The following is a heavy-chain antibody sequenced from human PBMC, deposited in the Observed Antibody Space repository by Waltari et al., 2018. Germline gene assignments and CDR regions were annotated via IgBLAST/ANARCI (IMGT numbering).Heavy chain of an antibody. Sequence: QGQLVESGGGVVQPGGSLRPSCAASGFTFSSFGMHWVRQAPGKGLEWVTFVRSDGTTKYYGDSVRGRFTISRDDSKNTLYLQMSSLRAEDTAVYYCAKDLTSFGVGYYCDSWGQGTLVTVSS. CDR1: GFTFSSFG. J-gene: IGHJ4*02. CDR3: AKDLTSFGVGYYCDS. D-gene: IGHD3-3*01. CDR2: VRSDGTTK. V-gene: IGHV3-30*02.